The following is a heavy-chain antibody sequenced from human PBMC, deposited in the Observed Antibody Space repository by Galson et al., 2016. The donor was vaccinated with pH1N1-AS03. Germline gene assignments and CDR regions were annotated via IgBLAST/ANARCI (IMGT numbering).Heavy chain of an antibody. V-gene: IGHV1-2*04. Sequence: SVKVSCKASGYIFTGFYVHWVRQAPGQGLEWMGWINTDSGVTNYAQKFEAWVTMTRDTSISTAYLELYGLKSDDTAVYYCARDPHRPRSCATCATTYSFDIDVWGQGTTVIFSS. D-gene: IGHD1-26*01. CDR1: GYIFTGFY. J-gene: IGHJ6*02. CDR2: INTDSGVT. CDR3: ARDPHRPRSCATCATTYSFDIDV.